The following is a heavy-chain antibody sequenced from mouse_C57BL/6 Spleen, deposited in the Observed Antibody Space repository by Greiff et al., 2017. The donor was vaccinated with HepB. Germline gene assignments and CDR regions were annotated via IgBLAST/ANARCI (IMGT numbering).Heavy chain of an antibody. CDR3: ASRGDFAY. J-gene: IGHJ3*01. V-gene: IGHV1-59*01. CDR1: GYTFTSYW. CDR2: IDPSDSYT. Sequence: QVQLQQPGAELVRPGTSVKLSCKASGYTFTSYWMHWVKQRPGQGLEWIGVIDPSDSYTNYNQKFKGKATLTVDTSSSTAYMQLSSLTSEDSAVYYCASRGDFAYWGQGTLVTVSA.